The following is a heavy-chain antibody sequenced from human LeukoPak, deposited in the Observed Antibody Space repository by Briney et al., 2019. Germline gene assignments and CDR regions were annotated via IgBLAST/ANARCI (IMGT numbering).Heavy chain of an antibody. D-gene: IGHD2-8*02. CDR3: ARDQSGTGLNYYYGMDV. Sequence: GGSLRLSCAASGFTFSSYGMHWVRQAPGKGLEWVAVIWYDGSNKYYADSVKGRFTISRDNSKNTLYLQMNSLRDEDTAVYYCARDQSGTGLNYYYGMDVWGQGTTVTVSS. J-gene: IGHJ6*02. V-gene: IGHV3-33*01. CDR2: IWYDGSNK. CDR1: GFTFSSYG.